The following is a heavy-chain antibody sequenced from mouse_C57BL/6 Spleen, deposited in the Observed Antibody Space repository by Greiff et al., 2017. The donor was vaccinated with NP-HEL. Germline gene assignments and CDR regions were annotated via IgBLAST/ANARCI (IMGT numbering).Heavy chain of an antibody. Sequence: LVESGAELVKPGASVKMSCKASGYTFTSYWITWVKQRPGQGLEWIGDIYPGSGSTNYNEKFKSKATLTVDTSSSTAYMQLSSLTSEDSAVYYCARTGTVVPTLDYWGQGTTLTVSS. CDR1: GYTFTSYW. CDR2: IYPGSGST. CDR3: ARTGTVVPTLDY. J-gene: IGHJ2*01. V-gene: IGHV1-55*01. D-gene: IGHD1-1*01.